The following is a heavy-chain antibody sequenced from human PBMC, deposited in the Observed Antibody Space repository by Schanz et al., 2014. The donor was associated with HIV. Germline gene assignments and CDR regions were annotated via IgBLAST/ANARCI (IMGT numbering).Heavy chain of an antibody. CDR3: ANDPELTTITGYFDS. CDR1: GFTFSTYA. D-gene: IGHD4-4*01. Sequence: EVQLLESGGGLVQPGGSLRLSCAASGFTFSTYAMTWVRQAPGKGLEWVSAISGSGISTYYADSVKGRFTISRDNSKNTLYLQMNRLRAEDTALYFCANDPELTTITGYFDSWGQGTLVTVSS. J-gene: IGHJ4*02. CDR2: ISGSGIST. V-gene: IGHV3-23*01.